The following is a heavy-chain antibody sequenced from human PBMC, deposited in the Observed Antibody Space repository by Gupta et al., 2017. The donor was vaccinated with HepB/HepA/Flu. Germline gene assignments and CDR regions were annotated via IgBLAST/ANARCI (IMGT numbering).Heavy chain of an antibody. CDR3: ARDELEGTTFGL. V-gene: IGHV3-21*01. CDR1: GFTFSSRS. CDR2: ISGSSYYI. Sequence: EVQLVESGGGLVKPGGSLRLSCAASGFTFSSRSMNWVRQVPGKGLEWVSSISGSSYYIHYADSVKGRFTVSRDNAENSLYLQMKSLRVEDTAVYYWARDELEGTTFGLWGQGTLVTVSS. J-gene: IGHJ4*02. D-gene: IGHD2/OR15-2a*01.